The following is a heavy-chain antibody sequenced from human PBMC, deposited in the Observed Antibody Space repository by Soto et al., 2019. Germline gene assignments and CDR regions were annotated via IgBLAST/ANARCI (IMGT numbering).Heavy chain of an antibody. Sequence: GASVNVSCKASGYTFTNNYVSWVRQATGQGLECMGWMNPGSGDTCYAQKFQGRVTMTRDISIATAYMELNSLTSEDTAIYYCARMESFGSLNWFDPWGQGTLVTVSS. J-gene: IGHJ5*02. CDR2: MNPGSGDT. D-gene: IGHD5-18*01. CDR1: GYTFTNNY. V-gene: IGHV1-8*02. CDR3: ARMESFGSLNWFDP.